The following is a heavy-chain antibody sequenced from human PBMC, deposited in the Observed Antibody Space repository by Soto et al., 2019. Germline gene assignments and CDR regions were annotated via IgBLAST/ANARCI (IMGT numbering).Heavy chain of an antibody. J-gene: IGHJ5*02. D-gene: IGHD4-17*01. V-gene: IGHV1-46*01. Sequence: ASVKVSCKASGYTFTSYYMHWVRQAPGQGLEWMGIINPSGGSTGYAQKFQGRVTMTRDTSTSTVYMELSSLRSEDTAVYYCARVTTANWFDPWGQGTLVTVSS. CDR2: INPSGGST. CDR3: ARVTTANWFDP. CDR1: GYTFTSYY.